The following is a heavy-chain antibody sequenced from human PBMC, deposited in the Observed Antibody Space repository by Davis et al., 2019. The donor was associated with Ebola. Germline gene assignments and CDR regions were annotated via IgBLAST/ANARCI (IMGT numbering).Heavy chain of an antibody. D-gene: IGHD3-10*01. CDR3: ATTIYYYWYFDL. J-gene: IGHJ2*01. V-gene: IGHV3-23*01. CDR1: GFTFSSYA. CDR2: ISGSGAHT. Sequence: GESLKISCAASGFTFSSYAMSWVRQAPGKGLEWVSTISGSGAHTYYADSVKGRFTISRDDSKNTLYLQMNSLRAEDTAVYYCATTIYYYWYFDLWGRGTQVTVSS.